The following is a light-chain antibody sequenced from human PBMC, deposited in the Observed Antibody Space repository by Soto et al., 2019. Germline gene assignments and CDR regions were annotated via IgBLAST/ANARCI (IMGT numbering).Light chain of an antibody. CDR3: AVWDDSLNGWV. CDR2: GDS. V-gene: IGLV1-40*01. J-gene: IGLJ3*02. CDR1: SSNIGRGYD. Sequence: QSVLTQPPSVSGAPGQRVTISCTGSSSNIGRGYDVHWYQQFPGSAPRLLLSGDSNRPSGVPDRFSGSKSGTSASLGISGLQSEDEADYFCAVWDDSLNGWVFGGGTKLTVL.